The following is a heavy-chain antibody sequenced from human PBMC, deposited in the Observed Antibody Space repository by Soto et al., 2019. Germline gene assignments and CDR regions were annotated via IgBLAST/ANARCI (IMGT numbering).Heavy chain of an antibody. J-gene: IGHJ6*02. V-gene: IGHV3-7*01. CDR3: ARDLGRTAAGYYYYDAMDV. CDR1: GFTFGDFW. D-gene: IGHD2-2*01. CDR2: IKEDGSEK. Sequence: RLSCAASGFTFGDFWMNWVRQAPGKGLEWVANIKEDGSEKYFLDSVKGRFTISRDNAKNSLYLQINSLRAEDTGVYYCARDLGRTAAGYYYYDAMDVWGQGTTVTVSS.